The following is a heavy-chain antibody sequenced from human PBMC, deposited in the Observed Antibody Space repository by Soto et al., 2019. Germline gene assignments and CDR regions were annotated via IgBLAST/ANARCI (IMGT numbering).Heavy chain of an antibody. J-gene: IGHJ6*02. CDR2: ISGSGGTT. V-gene: IGHV3-23*01. CDR3: AKDLHSGTFDPTYYYRLDV. D-gene: IGHD1-26*01. CDR1: GFTFSSYA. Sequence: LRLSCVASGFTFSSYAMSWVRQAPGKGLEWVSGISGSGGTTYYADSVKGRLTISRDNSKNTLYLLLNSLRVDDTAVYYCAKDLHSGTFDPTYYYRLDVWGQGTKVTVSS.